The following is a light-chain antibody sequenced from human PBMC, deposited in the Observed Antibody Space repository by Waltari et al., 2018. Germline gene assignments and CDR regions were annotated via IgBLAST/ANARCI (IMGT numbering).Light chain of an antibody. Sequence: AIQLTQSPSSLSASVGDRVTITCRASQGISSALAWYQQIQGKGHTLLISHDSSLESGVPSRFSGSGSGTDFTLTISNLQPEDFATYYCQQFNSYPPITFGQGTRLEIK. V-gene: IGKV1-13*02. CDR3: QQFNSYPPIT. J-gene: IGKJ5*01. CDR2: HDS. CDR1: QGISSA.